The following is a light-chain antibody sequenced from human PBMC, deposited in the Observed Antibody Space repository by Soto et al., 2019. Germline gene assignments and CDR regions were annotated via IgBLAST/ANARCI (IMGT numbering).Light chain of an antibody. CDR2: DTS. CDR1: QGITNY. Sequence: EVVLTQSPATLSLSPGERATLSCRASQGITNYLAWYQLKPGQAPRLLIYDTSNRATGIPARFSGSGSGTDFTLTISSLEPGDSAVYYCQHRSNWPPITFGQGARLEIK. J-gene: IGKJ5*01. CDR3: QHRSNWPPIT. V-gene: IGKV3-11*01.